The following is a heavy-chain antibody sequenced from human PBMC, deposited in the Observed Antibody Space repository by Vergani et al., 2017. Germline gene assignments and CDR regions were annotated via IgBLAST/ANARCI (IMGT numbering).Heavy chain of an antibody. J-gene: IGHJ5*02. CDR3: ERVAVAVGRSRYFDP. CDR2: IYSGGTT. V-gene: IGHV3-66*02. CDR1: GFIVSNNY. Sequence: EVRLVESGGGLVQPGGSLRLSCAASGFIVSNNYMNWVRQAPGKGLEWVTVIYSGGTTYYADSVKGRFSISIDDSKNMLYLQMNSLSAEDTAVYYCERVAVAVGRSRYFDPWGQGTLVTVSS. D-gene: IGHD6-19*01.